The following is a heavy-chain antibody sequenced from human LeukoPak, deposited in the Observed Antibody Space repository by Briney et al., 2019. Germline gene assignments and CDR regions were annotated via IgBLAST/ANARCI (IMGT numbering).Heavy chain of an antibody. Sequence: PSETLSLTCAVSGYSISSGYYWGWIRQPPGKGLEWIGSIYHSGSTYYNPPLKSRVTISVDTSKNQFSLKLSSVTAADTAVYYCARISPITIFGVVIGYYFDYWGQGTLVTVSS. D-gene: IGHD3-3*01. CDR1: GYSISSGYY. CDR2: IYHSGST. CDR3: ARISPITIFGVVIGYYFDY. J-gene: IGHJ4*02. V-gene: IGHV4-38-2*01.